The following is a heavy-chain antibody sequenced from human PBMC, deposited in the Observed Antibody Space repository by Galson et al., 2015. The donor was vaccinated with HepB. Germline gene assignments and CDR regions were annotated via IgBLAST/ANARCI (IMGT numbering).Heavy chain of an antibody. J-gene: IGHJ4*02. Sequence: SLRLSCAASGFTFSSYTMNWVRQAPGKGLEWVSYISSRSNTIYYADPVKGRFTISRDNAKNSLYLQMNSLRDEDTAVYYCASAYDILTGYYTLGYWGQGTLVTVSS. CDR1: GFTFSSYT. CDR2: ISSRSNTI. CDR3: ASAYDILTGYYTLGY. D-gene: IGHD3-9*01. V-gene: IGHV3-48*02.